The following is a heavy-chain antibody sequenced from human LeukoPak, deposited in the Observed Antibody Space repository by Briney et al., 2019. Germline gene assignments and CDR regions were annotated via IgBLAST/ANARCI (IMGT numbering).Heavy chain of an antibody. CDR1: GFTFSSYG. CDR2: ISYDGSNK. D-gene: IGHD1-26*01. Sequence: PGGSLRLSCAASGFTFSSYGMHWVRQAPGKGLEWVAVISYDGSNKYYADSVKGRFTISRDNSKNTLYLQMNSLRAEDTAVYYCAKVGDEVGGSYTFSGAFDIWGQGTMVTVSS. J-gene: IGHJ3*02. CDR3: AKVGDEVGGSYTFSGAFDI. V-gene: IGHV3-30*18.